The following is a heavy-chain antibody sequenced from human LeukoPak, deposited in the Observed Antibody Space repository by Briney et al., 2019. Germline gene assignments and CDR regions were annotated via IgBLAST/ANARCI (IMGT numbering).Heavy chain of an antibody. CDR3: AKGGFSSGWFDAFDI. CDR2: IRYDGSNK. V-gene: IGHV3-30*02. J-gene: IGHJ3*02. D-gene: IGHD6-19*01. Sequence: PGGSLRLSCAASGFTFSSYGMHWVRQAPGKGLEWVAFIRYDGSNKYYADSVKGRFTISRDNSKNTLYLQMNSLRAEDTAVYYCAKGGFSSGWFDAFDIWGQGTMVTVSS. CDR1: GFTFSSYG.